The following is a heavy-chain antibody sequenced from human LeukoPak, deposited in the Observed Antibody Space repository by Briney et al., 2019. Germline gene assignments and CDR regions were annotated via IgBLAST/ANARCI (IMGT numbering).Heavy chain of an antibody. CDR3: ARAYGDADY. J-gene: IGHJ4*02. V-gene: IGHV4-34*01. CDR2: INHSGST. CDR1: GGSFSGYY. D-gene: IGHD4-17*01. Sequence: KPSETLSLTCAVYGGSFSGYYWSWIRQPPGKGLEWIGEINHSGSTNYNPSLKSRVTISVDTSKNQFSLKLSSVTAADTAVYYCARAYGDADYWGQGTLVTVSS.